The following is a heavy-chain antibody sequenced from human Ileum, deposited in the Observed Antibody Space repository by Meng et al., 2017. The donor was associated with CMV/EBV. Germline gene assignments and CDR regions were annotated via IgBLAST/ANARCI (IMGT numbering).Heavy chain of an antibody. CDR1: GSPSGSGGYN. CDR3: AGGAITGTTEVPFDY. Sequence: GPCRGSPSSTLALTCTVTGSPSGSGGYNWGWNRPPAGKGREWIGRIYTSKSTNYNPSLKSRVTISVDTSKNQFSLKLSSVTATDTAVYYCAGGAITGTTEVPFDYWGQGTLVTVSS. J-gene: IGHJ4*02. D-gene: IGHD1-20*01. V-gene: IGHV4-61*02. CDR2: IYTSKST.